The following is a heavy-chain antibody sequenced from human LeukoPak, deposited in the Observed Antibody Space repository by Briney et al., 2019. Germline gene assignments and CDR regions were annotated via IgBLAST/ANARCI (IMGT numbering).Heavy chain of an antibody. CDR2: IYHSGST. Sequence: TLSLTCAVSGGSISSGGYSWSWIRQPPGKGLEWIGYIYHSGSTYYNPSLKSRVTISVDRSKNQFSLKLSSVTAADTAVYYCAREGWDGSGSHGGFDPWGQGTLVTVSS. CDR1: GGSISSGGYS. CDR3: AREGWDGSGSHGGFDP. V-gene: IGHV4-30-2*01. D-gene: IGHD3-10*01. J-gene: IGHJ5*02.